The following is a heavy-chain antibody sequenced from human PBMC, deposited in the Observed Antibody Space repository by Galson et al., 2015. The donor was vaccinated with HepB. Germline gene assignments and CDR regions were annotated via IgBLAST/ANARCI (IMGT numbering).Heavy chain of an antibody. D-gene: IGHD4-17*01. CDR3: ARDRDGDYYFDF. CDR2: IKGDGSEK. J-gene: IGHJ4*02. Sequence: SLRLSCAVSGFTFSAYWMNWVRQAPGKGLEWVASIKGDGSEKHYVDSVKGRFIISRDNAKWSLYLQMNSLRAEDTAVYHCARDRDGDYYFDFWGQGALVTVSS. CDR1: GFTFSAYW. V-gene: IGHV3-7*03.